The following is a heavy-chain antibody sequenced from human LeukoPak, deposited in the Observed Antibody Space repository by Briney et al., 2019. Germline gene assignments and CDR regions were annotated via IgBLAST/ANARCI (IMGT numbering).Heavy chain of an antibody. J-gene: IGHJ4*02. D-gene: IGHD2-2*01. Sequence: GGSLRLSCAASGFTFSDYNMNWVRQSPEKGLEWVSCITSGTTYIYYADSVRGRFTLSRDNVKYSLFLQMNSLRAEDTAVYHCATVRSCPTCYLPDYWGQGTLVSVSS. CDR3: ATVRSCPTCYLPDY. V-gene: IGHV3-21*06. CDR2: ITSGTTYI. CDR1: GFTFSDYN.